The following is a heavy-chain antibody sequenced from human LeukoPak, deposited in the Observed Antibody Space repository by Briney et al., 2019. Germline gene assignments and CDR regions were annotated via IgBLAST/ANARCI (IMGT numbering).Heavy chain of an antibody. V-gene: IGHV3-7*01. CDR2: IKQDGSEK. Sequence: GGSLRLSCTTSGVSFRDYGTHWVRQASGKGLEWVANIKQDGSEKYYVDSVKGRFTISRDNAKNSLYLQMNSLRAEDTAVYYCARLRGGSYYDYWGQGTLVTVSS. CDR1: GVSFRDYG. CDR3: ARLRGGSYYDY. J-gene: IGHJ4*02. D-gene: IGHD1-26*01.